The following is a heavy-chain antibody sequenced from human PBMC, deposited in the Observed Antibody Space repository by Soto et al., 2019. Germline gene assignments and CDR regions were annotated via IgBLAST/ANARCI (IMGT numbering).Heavy chain of an antibody. Sequence: KSGGSLRLSCAASGFTFSSYSMNWVRQAPGKGLEWVSSISSSSSYIYYADSVKGRFTISRDNAKNSLYLQMNSLRAEDTAVYYCARDAGVAVAGMFDPWGQGTLVTVSS. J-gene: IGHJ5*02. D-gene: IGHD6-19*01. CDR1: GFTFSSYS. V-gene: IGHV3-21*01. CDR3: ARDAGVAVAGMFDP. CDR2: ISSSSSYI.